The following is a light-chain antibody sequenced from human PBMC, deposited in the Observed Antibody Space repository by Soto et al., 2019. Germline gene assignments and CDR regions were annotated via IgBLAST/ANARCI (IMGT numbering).Light chain of an antibody. CDR1: NNDVGDYNY. J-gene: IGLJ1*01. Sequence: QSALTQPASVSGSPGQSITISCTGTNNDVGDYNYVSWYQQYPGKAPKLIIYDVSTRPSGVSGRFAGSKSGNTASLIISGLQPEDEAYYYCCSYSTSSALPYVFGTGTKLTVL. CDR3: CSYSTSSALPYV. V-gene: IGLV2-14*01. CDR2: DVS.